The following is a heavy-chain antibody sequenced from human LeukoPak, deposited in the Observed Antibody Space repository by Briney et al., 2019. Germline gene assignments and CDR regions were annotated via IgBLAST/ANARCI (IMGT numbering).Heavy chain of an antibody. J-gene: IGHJ3*02. D-gene: IGHD2-21*02. Sequence: SETLSLTCTVSGGSISDHYWSWIRQPPGKGLEWIGYIYYTGSTNYNPSLKSRVTISVDTSKNQFSLKLTSVTAADTAVYYCARGPAYCGGDCLPNAFDIWGQGTMVTVSS. CDR3: ARGPAYCGGDCLPNAFDI. V-gene: IGHV4-59*11. CDR2: IYYTGST. CDR1: GGSISDHY.